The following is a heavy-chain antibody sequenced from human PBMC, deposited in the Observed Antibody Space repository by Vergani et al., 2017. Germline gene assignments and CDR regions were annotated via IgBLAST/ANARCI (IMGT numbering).Heavy chain of an antibody. J-gene: IGHJ5*02. CDR3: AKDLRPGYCSSTSCYNPDGWFDP. CDR2: IDRNYGVK. D-gene: IGHD2-2*02. Sequence: VEAGGGLVQPGGSLRLSCTASGFTFQAFAFHWVRQVSGRGLEWVSGIDRNYGVKNGNSFEGRFSISRDNAKKAVFLQMHSLRAEDTAVYYCAKDLRPGYCSSTSCYNPDGWFDPWGQGTLVTVSS. V-gene: IGHV3-9*01. CDR1: GFTFQAFA.